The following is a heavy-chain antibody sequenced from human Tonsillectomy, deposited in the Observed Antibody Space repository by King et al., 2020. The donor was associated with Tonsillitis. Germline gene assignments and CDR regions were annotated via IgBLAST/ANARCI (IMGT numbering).Heavy chain of an antibody. J-gene: IGHJ4*02. CDR1: GFTFSSYA. Sequence: EVQLVESGGGLVQPGESLRLSCSASGFTFSSYAMHWVRQAPGKGLEYVAAISSNGGSTYYADSVKGRFTISRDNSKNTLYVQMSSLRAEDTAVYYCVKEAADGPNLDYWGQGTLVTVSS. CDR2: ISSNGGST. D-gene: IGHD6-13*01. V-gene: IGHV3-64*03. CDR3: VKEAADGPNLDY.